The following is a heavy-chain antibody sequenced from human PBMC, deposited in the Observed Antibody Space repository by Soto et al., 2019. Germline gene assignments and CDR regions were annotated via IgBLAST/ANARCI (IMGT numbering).Heavy chain of an antibody. CDR3: ARSVFP. Sequence: SETLSLTCTVSGGSVSSGNYYWSWIRQPPRKGLEWIGYFYYTGTTNYNPSLNSRVTISIDASKNQFSLRLSSVTAADTAVYYCARSVFPWGQGTLVTVSS. CDR1: GGSVSSGNYY. J-gene: IGHJ5*02. V-gene: IGHV4-61*01. CDR2: FYYTGTT.